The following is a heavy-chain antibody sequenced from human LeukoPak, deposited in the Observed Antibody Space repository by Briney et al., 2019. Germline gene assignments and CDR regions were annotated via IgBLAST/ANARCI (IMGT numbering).Heavy chain of an antibody. CDR2: IDYSGST. J-gene: IGHJ4*02. CDR1: GDSISSSSYY. D-gene: IGHD5-12*01. CDR3: ARLIFGGLRLDLFDY. V-gene: IGHV4-39*07. Sequence: PSETLSLTCTVSGDSISSSSYYWGWIRQPPGKGLEWIGSIDYSGSTYYNPSLKSRVTISVDTSKNQFSLRLSCVTAADTAVYYCARLIFGGLRLDLFDYWGQGTLVTVSS.